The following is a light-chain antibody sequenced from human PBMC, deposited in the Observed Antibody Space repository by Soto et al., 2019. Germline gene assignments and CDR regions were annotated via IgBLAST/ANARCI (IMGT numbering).Light chain of an antibody. CDR2: DTS. CDR3: QQYGSSPGT. J-gene: IGKJ1*01. V-gene: IGKV3-20*01. CDR1: QTVSSSY. Sequence: ESVLTQSPGTLSLSPGERAPLSCRASQTVSSSYLAWYQQKPGQAPRLLIYDTSIRATGIPDRFSGSGSGTDFTLTINRLEPEDFAVYYCQQYGSSPGTFGQGTKVDIK.